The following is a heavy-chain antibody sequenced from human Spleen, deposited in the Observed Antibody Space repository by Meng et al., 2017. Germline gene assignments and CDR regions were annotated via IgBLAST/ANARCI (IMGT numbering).Heavy chain of an antibody. V-gene: IGHV3-23*01. CDR3: AGYWGYSSGSYYNYDY. CDR2: ISASGDTT. Sequence: GESLKISCAASGFSFSNYAMSWVRHPPGKGLEWVSSISASGDTTYYADSVKGRVTISRDNSQNTLYLQMNSLRAEDTDVYYCAGYWGYSSGSYYNYDYWGQGTQVTVSS. D-gene: IGHD3-10*01. J-gene: IGHJ4*02. CDR1: GFSFSNYA.